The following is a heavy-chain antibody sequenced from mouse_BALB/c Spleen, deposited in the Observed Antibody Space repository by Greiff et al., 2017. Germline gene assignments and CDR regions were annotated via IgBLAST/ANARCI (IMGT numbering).Heavy chain of an antibody. D-gene: IGHD2-4*01. CDR2: ISSGGSYT. V-gene: IGHV5-6*01. Sequence: EVNLVESGGDLVKPGGSLKLSCAASGFTFSSYGMSWVRQTPDKRLEWVATISSGGSYTYYPDSVKGRFTISRDNAKNTLYLQMSSLKSEDTAMYYCARHPKSTMRFAYWGQGTLVTVSA. J-gene: IGHJ3*01. CDR1: GFTFSSYG. CDR3: ARHPKSTMRFAY.